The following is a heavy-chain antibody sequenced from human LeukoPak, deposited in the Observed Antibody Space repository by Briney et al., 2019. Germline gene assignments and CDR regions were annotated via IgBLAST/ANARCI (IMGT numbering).Heavy chain of an antibody. CDR1: GGSISSYY. CDR2: IYYSGST. J-gene: IGHJ3*02. CDR3: ARDGADDAFDI. Sequence: RPSETLSLTCTVSGGSISSYYWSWIRQPPGKGLEWIGYIYYSGSTNYNPSLKSRVTISVDTSKNQFSLKLSSVTAADTAVYYCARDGADDAFDIWGQGTMVTVSS. V-gene: IGHV4-59*01.